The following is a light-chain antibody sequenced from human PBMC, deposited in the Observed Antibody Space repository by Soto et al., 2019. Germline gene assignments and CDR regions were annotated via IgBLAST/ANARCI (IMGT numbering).Light chain of an antibody. V-gene: IGLV2-14*01. CDR2: EVT. CDR3: SSFNGTSTIYV. CDR1: SSDVGGYNS. Sequence: QSVLAQPASVSGSPRQSITISCTGTSSDVGGYNSVCWYKQHPGKAPQLMIYEVTNRPSGVSDRFSGSKSGNTASLTISGLQAEDEADYYCSSFNGTSTIYVF. J-gene: IGLJ1*01.